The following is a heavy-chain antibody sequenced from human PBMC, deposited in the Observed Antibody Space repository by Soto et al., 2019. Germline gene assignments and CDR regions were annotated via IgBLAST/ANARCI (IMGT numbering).Heavy chain of an antibody. Sequence: PGGSLRLSCAASGFTFSDYYVSWIRQAPGKGLEWVSYISSSTIYTNYADSVKGRFTISRDNAKKSLYLQMNSLRAEDTAVYYCARVHGSGSYTYFDYWGHGTLVTVSS. J-gene: IGHJ4*01. V-gene: IGHV3-11*06. CDR3: ARVHGSGSYTYFDY. CDR2: ISSSTIYT. CDR1: GFTFSDYY. D-gene: IGHD3-10*01.